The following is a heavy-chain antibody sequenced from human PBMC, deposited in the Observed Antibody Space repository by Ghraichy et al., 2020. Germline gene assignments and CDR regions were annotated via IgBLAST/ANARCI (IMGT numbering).Heavy chain of an antibody. CDR2: IIPIFGTA. Sequence: SVKVSRKASGGTFSSYAISWVRQAPGQGLEWMGGIIPIFGTANYAQKFQGRVTITADESTSTAYMELSSLRSEDTAVYYCARWGRKGGYFDYWGQGTLVTVSS. V-gene: IGHV1-69*13. J-gene: IGHJ4*02. CDR1: GGTFSSYA. D-gene: IGHD7-27*01. CDR3: ARWGRKGGYFDY.